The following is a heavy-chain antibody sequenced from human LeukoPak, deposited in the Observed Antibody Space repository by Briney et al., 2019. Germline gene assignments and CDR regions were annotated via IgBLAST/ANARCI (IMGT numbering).Heavy chain of an antibody. Sequence: GGSLRLSCAASGFTFSGYAMSWVRQAPGKGLEWVSAISGSGGGTYYADSVKGRFTISRDNSKNTLYLQMNSLRAEDTAVYYCAKDQTAISSSVVYWGQGTLVTVSS. D-gene: IGHD6-19*01. J-gene: IGHJ4*02. CDR2: ISGSGGGT. CDR3: AKDQTAISSSVVY. V-gene: IGHV3-23*01. CDR1: GFTFSGYA.